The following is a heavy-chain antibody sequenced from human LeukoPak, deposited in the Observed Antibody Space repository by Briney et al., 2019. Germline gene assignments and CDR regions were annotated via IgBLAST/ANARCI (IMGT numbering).Heavy chain of an antibody. CDR3: AIGGSYVLNFDY. Sequence: SETLSLTCTVSDGSMSSYYWSWIRQPPGKGLEWIGYIYYSGSTNYNPSLKSRVTISVDTSKNQFSLKLSSVTAADTAVYYCAIGGSYVLNFDYWGQGTLVTVSS. D-gene: IGHD1-26*01. J-gene: IGHJ4*02. CDR1: DGSMSSYY. V-gene: IGHV4-59*01. CDR2: IYYSGST.